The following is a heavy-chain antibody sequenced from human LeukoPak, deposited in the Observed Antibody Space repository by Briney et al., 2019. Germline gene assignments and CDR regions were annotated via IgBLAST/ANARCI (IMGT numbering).Heavy chain of an antibody. CDR1: GFSFSGHW. V-gene: IGHV3-74*01. CDR2: ISPTGSTT. CDR3: ARDQYGDYALDY. J-gene: IGHJ4*02. D-gene: IGHD4-17*01. Sequence: GGSLRLSCTASGFSFSGHWMHWARQLPGKGLVWVSRISPTGSTTSYADSVKGRFTVSRDTAKNSLYLEMNSLRAEDTAVYYCARDQYGDYALDYWGQGSLVTVSS.